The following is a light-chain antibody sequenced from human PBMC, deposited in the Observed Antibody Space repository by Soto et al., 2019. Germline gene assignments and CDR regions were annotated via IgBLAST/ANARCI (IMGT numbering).Light chain of an antibody. J-gene: IGLJ3*02. CDR1: SSNIGSNT. CDR2: SNN. CDR3: AAWDDSLNGWV. V-gene: IGLV1-44*01. Sequence: QSVLTQPPSLSGTPGQRVTISCSGSSSNIGSNTVNWYQQLPGAAPKLLIYSNNQRPSGVHDRFSGSKSGTSASLAISGLQSEDEADYYCAAWDDSLNGWVFGGGTKLTVL.